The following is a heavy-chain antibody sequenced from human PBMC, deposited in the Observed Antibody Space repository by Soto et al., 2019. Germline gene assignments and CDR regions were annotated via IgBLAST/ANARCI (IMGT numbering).Heavy chain of an antibody. CDR1: GGSVSSGSYY. CDR2: IYYSGST. J-gene: IGHJ5*02. Sequence: QVQLQESGPGLVKPSETLSLTCTVSGGSVSSGSYYWSWIRQPPGKGMEWIGYIYYSGSTNYNPSLTSRVTISVDTSKYLFSLKLSSVNAADTAVYYCARDRTSNYTYYDILTGYYNSNWFDPWGQGTLVTVSS. CDR3: ARDRTSNYTYYDILTGYYNSNWFDP. V-gene: IGHV4-61*01. D-gene: IGHD3-9*01.